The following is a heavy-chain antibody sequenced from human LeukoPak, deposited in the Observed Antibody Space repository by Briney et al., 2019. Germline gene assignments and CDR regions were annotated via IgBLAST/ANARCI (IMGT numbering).Heavy chain of an antibody. V-gene: IGHV3-53*01. CDR2: IYSGGST. CDR3: AKDRARVRDYYFDY. D-gene: IGHD3-10*01. CDR1: GFTVSSNY. Sequence: QAGGSLRLSCAASGFTVSSNYMSWVRQAPGKGLEWVSVIYSGGSTYYADSVKGRFTISRDNSKNTLYLQMSSLRAEDTAVYYCAKDRARVRDYYFDYWGQGTLVTVSS. J-gene: IGHJ4*02.